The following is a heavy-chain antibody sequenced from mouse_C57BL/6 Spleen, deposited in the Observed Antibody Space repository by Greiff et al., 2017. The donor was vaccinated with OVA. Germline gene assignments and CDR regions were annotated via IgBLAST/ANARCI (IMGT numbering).Heavy chain of an antibody. CDR3: ARHEGYSFDY. CDR2: ISSGGSYT. J-gene: IGHJ2*01. V-gene: IGHV5-6*01. Sequence: EVQLVESGGDLVKPGGSLKLSCAASGFTFSSYGMSWVRQTPDKRLEWVATISSGGSYTYYPDSVKGRFTISRDNAKNTLYLQMSSLKSEDTAMYYCARHEGYSFDYWGQGTTLTVSS. CDR1: GFTFSSYG.